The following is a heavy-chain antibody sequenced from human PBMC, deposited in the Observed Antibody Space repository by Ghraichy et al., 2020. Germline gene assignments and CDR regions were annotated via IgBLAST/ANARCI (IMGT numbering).Heavy chain of an antibody. CDR1: GFTFSSYS. D-gene: IGHD4-17*01. Sequence: GGSLRLSCAASGFTFSSYSMNWVSQAPGKGLEWVSSISSSSSYIYYADSVKGRFTISRDNAKNSLYLQMNSLRAEDTAVYYCARGLDYGDYGLGYWGQGTLVTVSS. V-gene: IGHV3-21*01. CDR3: ARGLDYGDYGLGY. J-gene: IGHJ4*02. CDR2: ISSSSSYI.